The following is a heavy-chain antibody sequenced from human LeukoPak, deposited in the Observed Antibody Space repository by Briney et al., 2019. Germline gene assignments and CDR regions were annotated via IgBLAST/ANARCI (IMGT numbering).Heavy chain of an antibody. CDR1: GYTFTNYD. J-gene: IGHJ4*02. CDR3: ARGLPLGYCTYGVCYPPKHFDF. CDR2: VNSKSGNT. V-gene: IGHV1-8*03. D-gene: IGHD2-8*01. Sequence: GASVKVSCKASGYTFTNYDINWVRQAPGQGLEWMGWVNSKSGNTGYKQKFQARVTITRDTSMTTAYMELGSLTSDDTAVYFCARGLPLGYCTYGVCYPPKHFDFWGQGTLVTVSS.